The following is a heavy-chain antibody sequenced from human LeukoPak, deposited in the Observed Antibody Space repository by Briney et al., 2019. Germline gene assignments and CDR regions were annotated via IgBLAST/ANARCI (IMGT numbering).Heavy chain of an antibody. CDR1: GFTFSSYA. D-gene: IGHD3-22*01. CDR3: TGTYYYDSSGYPDFDY. J-gene: IGHJ4*02. V-gene: IGHV3-30*04. CDR2: ISYDGSNK. Sequence: GGSLRLSCAASGFTFSSYAIHWVRQAPGKGLEWVAVISYDGSNKNYADSVKGRFSISRDNSKNTLYLQMNSLKTEDTAVYYCTGTYYYDSSGYPDFDYWGQGTLVTVSS.